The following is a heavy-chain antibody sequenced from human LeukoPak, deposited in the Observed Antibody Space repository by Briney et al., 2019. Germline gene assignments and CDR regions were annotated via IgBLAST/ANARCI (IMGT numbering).Heavy chain of an antibody. D-gene: IGHD1-26*01. J-gene: IGHJ3*02. CDR2: ISSSSSTI. Sequence: PGGSLRLSCAASGFTFSSYGMHWVRQAPGKGLEWVSYISSSSSTIYYADSVKGRFTISRDNAKNSLYLQMNSLRAEDTAVYYCARDSSWELRSDDAFDIWGQGTMVTVSS. V-gene: IGHV3-48*01. CDR1: GFTFSSYG. CDR3: ARDSSWELRSDDAFDI.